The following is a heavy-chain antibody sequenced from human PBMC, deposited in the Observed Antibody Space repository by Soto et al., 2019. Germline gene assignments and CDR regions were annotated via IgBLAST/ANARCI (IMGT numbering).Heavy chain of an antibody. CDR1: GGTFSSYA. Sequence: VQLVQSGAEVKKPGSSVKVSCKASGGTFSSYAISWVRQAPGQGLEWMGGIIPIFGTANYAQKFQGRVTITADESTSTAYMELSSLRSEDTAVYYCAREYCSSTSCSPNYYYYGMDVWGQGTTVTVSS. J-gene: IGHJ6*02. V-gene: IGHV1-69*01. CDR2: IIPIFGTA. CDR3: AREYCSSTSCSPNYYYYGMDV. D-gene: IGHD2-2*01.